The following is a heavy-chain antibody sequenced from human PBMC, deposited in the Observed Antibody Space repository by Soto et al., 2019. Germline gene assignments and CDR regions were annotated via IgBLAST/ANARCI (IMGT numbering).Heavy chain of an antibody. Sequence: EVQLVESGGGLVQPGGSLRLSCVASGFTFGSYSMAWVRQAPGKGPEWVSYIKSSNNDIYYADSVTGRFTISRDNAKNTLHLQMNCLRNDDTAVYYCGRVYYYDRSAIFGYWGPGTLVTVSS. CDR3: GRVYYYDRSAIFGY. J-gene: IGHJ4*02. CDR1: GFTFGSYS. V-gene: IGHV3-48*02. D-gene: IGHD3-22*01. CDR2: IKSSNNDI.